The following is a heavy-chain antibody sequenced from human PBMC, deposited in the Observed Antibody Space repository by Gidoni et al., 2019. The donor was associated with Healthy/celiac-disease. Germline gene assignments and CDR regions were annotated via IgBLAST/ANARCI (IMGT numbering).Heavy chain of an antibody. V-gene: IGHV4-59*01. D-gene: IGHD6-19*01. CDR2: IHYSGST. CDR3: ARGSIAVAGIFDY. CDR1: GGSISGYY. J-gene: IGHJ4*02. Sequence: QVQLQESGPGLVKPSETLSLTCTVSGGSISGYYWSWIRQPPGKGLEWIGYIHYSGSTNYNPSLKSRVTISVDTSKNQFSLKLSSVTSADTAVYYCARGSIAVAGIFDYWGQGTLVTLSS.